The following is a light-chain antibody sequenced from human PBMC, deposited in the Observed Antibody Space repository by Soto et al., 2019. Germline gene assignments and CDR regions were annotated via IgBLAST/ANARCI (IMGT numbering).Light chain of an antibody. Sequence: EIVLTQSPGTLSLSPGERATLSCRASQSVSSSHLAWYRQRPGQAPRLLMHTSSSRATGIPDRFSGSGSGTDFTIKISRMETEDVEVYFCLHHGASTGKFGQGTKVDIK. V-gene: IGKV3-20*01. J-gene: IGKJ1*01. CDR2: TSS. CDR1: QSVSSSH. CDR3: LHHGASTGK.